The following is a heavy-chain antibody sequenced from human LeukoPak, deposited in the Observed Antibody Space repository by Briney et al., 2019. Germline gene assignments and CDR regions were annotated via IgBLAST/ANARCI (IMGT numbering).Heavy chain of an antibody. V-gene: IGHV3-9*01. CDR1: GFTFSSYS. Sequence: PGRSLRLSFAASGFTFSSYSMNWVRQAPGKGLEWVSGISWNSGSIGYADSVKGRFTISRDNAKNSLYLQMNSLRAKDTALYYCARRYCSGGSCYYDYWGQGTLVTVSS. J-gene: IGHJ4*02. D-gene: IGHD2-15*01. CDR2: ISWNSGSI. CDR3: ARRYCSGGSCYYDY.